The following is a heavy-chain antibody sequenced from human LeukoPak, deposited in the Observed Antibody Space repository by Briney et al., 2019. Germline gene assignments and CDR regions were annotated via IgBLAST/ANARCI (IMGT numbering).Heavy chain of an antibody. D-gene: IGHD5-12*01. Sequence: GGSLRLSCAASGFTFSSYAMSWVRQAPGKGLEWVSAISGSGGSTHYADSVKGRFTISRDNSKNTLSLQMNSLRAEDTAVYYCAKVFTSGYDQEVYYCDYWSQGTLVTVSS. CDR2: ISGSGGST. V-gene: IGHV3-23*01. J-gene: IGHJ4*02. CDR3: AKVFTSGYDQEVYYCDY. CDR1: GFTFSSYA.